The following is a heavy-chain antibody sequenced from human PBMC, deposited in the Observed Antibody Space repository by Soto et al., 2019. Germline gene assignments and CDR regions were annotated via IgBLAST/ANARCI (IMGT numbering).Heavy chain of an antibody. J-gene: IGHJ5*02. D-gene: IGHD2-15*01. CDR3: AKVVVVVAATPGNWFDP. CDR1: GFTFSSYA. Sequence: GGSLRLSCAASGFTFSSYAMSWVRQAPGKGLEWVSAISGSGGSTNYADSVKGRFTISRDNSKNTLYLQMNSLRAEDTAVYYCAKVVVVVAATPGNWFDPWGQGTLVTVSS. V-gene: IGHV3-23*01. CDR2: ISGSGGST.